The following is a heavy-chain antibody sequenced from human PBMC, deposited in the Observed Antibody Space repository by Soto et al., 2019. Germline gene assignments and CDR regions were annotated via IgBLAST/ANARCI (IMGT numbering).Heavy chain of an antibody. CDR2: ISTYSGNT. V-gene: IGHV1-18*04. CDR3: ARDNGYYDL. Sequence: ASVKVSCKTSGYTFSSYSINWVRQAPGQGLEWMAWISTYSGNTHYAERVQGRVTVTLDKSARTAFMEMRGLTSDDTAVYFCARDNGYYDLWGQGTLVTVSS. J-gene: IGHJ4*02. CDR1: GYTFSSYS.